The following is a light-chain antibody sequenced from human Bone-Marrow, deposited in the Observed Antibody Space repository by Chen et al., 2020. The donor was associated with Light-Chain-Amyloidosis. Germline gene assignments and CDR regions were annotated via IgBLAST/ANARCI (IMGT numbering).Light chain of an antibody. CDR1: QAISNY. CDR3: QQYDNLPPYT. CDR2: DAS. J-gene: IGKJ2*01. V-gene: IGKV1-33*01. Sequence: DIQMTQSPSSLSASVGDRVTITCQASQAISNYLIWYQQKPGKAPKLLIYDASNLETGVPSRFSGSGSGTDFTFTISSLQPEDIATYYCQQYDNLPPYTFGQGTKLEIK.